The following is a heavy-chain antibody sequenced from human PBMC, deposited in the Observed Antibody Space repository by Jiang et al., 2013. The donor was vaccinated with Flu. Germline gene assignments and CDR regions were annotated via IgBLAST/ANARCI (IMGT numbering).Heavy chain of an antibody. Sequence: GGGLVQPGGSLRLSCAASGFTFNSYAMSWVRQAPGKGLEWVSAISGSGGSTFYADSVKGRFTISRDNSKNTLYVQMNSLRAEDTAVYYCAKVGPRDGYRVYYFDYWGQGTLVTVSS. J-gene: IGHJ4*02. CDR3: AKVGPRDGYRVYYFDY. D-gene: IGHD5-24*01. CDR2: ISGSGGST. V-gene: IGHV3-23*01. CDR1: GFTFNSYA.